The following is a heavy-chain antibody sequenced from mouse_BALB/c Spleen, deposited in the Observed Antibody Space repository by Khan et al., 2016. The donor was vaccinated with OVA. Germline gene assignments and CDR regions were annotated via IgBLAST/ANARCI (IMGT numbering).Heavy chain of an antibody. Sequence: QVQLKESGPGLVAPSQSLSITCTVSGFSLTSYDISWIRQPPGKGLEWLGVIWTGGGTNYNSAFMSRLSISKDNSKSQVFLKMNSLQSDDTAIYYRVRRGNYYGSFYWYFDVWGAGTTVTVSS. D-gene: IGHD1-1*01. CDR2: IWTGGGT. V-gene: IGHV2-9-2*01. CDR3: VRRGNYYGSFYWYFDV. CDR1: GFSLTSYD. J-gene: IGHJ1*01.